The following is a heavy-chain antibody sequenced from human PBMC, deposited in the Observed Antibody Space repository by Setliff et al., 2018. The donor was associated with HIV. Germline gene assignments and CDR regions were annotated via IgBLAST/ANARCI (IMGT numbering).Heavy chain of an antibody. CDR1: GGSFSDHY. J-gene: IGHJ4*02. Sequence: PSETLSLTCAVYGGSFSDHYWTWIRQPPGKGLEWIGEIYQSGISNFNPSLKSRVTMPIDTPKNQFSLKLSSVTAADTAVYFCARGCGFWSGQLDYWGQGTLVTVSS. D-gene: IGHD3-3*01. CDR3: ARGCGFWSGQLDY. V-gene: IGHV4-34*01. CDR2: IYQSGIS.